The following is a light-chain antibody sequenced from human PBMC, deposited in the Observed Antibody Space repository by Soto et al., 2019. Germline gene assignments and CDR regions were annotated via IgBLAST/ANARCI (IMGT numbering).Light chain of an antibody. J-gene: IGKJ1*01. CDR1: QGILTG. CDR3: QQYGSSPRT. CDR2: GAS. Sequence: EVVMTQSPATLSMSPGERATLSCRASQGILTGLAWYQQKPGQAPRLLIYGASSRASGIPDRFSGSGSGTDFTLTVSRLEPEDFAVYYCQQYGSSPRTFGQGTKVDIK. V-gene: IGKV3-20*01.